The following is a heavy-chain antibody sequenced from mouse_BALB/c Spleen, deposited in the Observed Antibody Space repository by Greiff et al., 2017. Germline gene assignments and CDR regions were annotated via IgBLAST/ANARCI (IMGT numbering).Heavy chain of an antibody. J-gene: IGHJ3*01. V-gene: IGHV5-6-3*01. CDR2: INSNGGST. D-gene: IGHD2-3*01. CDR3: ARDGYYAWFAY. CDR1: GFTFSSYG. Sequence: EVMLVESGGGLVQPGGSLKLSCAASGFTFSSYGMSWVRQTPDKRLELVATINSNGGSTYYPDSVKGRFTISRDNAKNTLYLQMSSLKSEDTAMYYCARDGYYAWFAYWGQGTLVTVSA.